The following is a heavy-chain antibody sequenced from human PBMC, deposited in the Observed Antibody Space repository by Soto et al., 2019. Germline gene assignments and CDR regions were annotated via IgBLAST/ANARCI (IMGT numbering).Heavy chain of an antibody. V-gene: IGHV4-59*01. CDR2: IYYSGST. CDR3: ARSNGDYGDY. J-gene: IGHJ4*02. D-gene: IGHD4-17*01. CDR1: GDSISSYY. Sequence: QVQLQGSGPGLLKPSETLSLTCTVSGDSISSYYWSWIRQPPGKGLEWIGYIYYSGSTNYNPSLKSRVTLSVDTSKNRFSLKLSSVTAADTAVYYCARSNGDYGDYWRQGTLVTVSS.